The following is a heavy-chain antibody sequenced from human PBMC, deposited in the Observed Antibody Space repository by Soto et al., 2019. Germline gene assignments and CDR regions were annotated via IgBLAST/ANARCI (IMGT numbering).Heavy chain of an antibody. J-gene: IGHJ4*02. CDR3: TRDQGIAVAVFDY. V-gene: IGHV4-61*01. Sequence: QVQLQESGPGLVKPSETLSLTCTVSGGSVTSGSYYWSWIRQPPGKGLEWIGYIYYSGSTNYNPSLKSRVTISVDTSKIQISLKLSSVTAADTAVYYCTRDQGIAVAVFDYWGQGTLVTVSS. CDR2: IYYSGST. D-gene: IGHD6-19*01. CDR1: GGSVTSGSYY.